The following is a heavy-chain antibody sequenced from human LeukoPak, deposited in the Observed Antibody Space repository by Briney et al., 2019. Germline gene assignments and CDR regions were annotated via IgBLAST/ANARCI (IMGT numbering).Heavy chain of an antibody. CDR3: VRDYCSGVTCYPGY. J-gene: IGHJ4*02. V-gene: IGHV3-7*05. CDR1: GFTFSSYW. Sequence: PGGSLRLSCAASGFTFSSYWMSWVPQAPGKGLEWMANIQQDGSEKYYVDSVKGRFTISRDNAKNSVYLQMNSLRAEDTAVYYCVRDYCSGVTCYPGYWGQGTLVTVSS. CDR2: IQQDGSEK. D-gene: IGHD2-15*01.